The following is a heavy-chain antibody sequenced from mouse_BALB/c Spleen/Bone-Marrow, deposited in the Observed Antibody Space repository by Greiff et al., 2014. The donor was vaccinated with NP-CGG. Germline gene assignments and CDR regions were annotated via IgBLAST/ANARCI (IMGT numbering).Heavy chain of an antibody. CDR3: ARDKNYGSYWYFDV. CDR1: GFTFTDYY. V-gene: IGHV7-3*02. Sequence: EVKLMESGGGLVQPGGSLRLSCATSGFTFTDYYMSWVRQPPGKALEWLGFIRNKANGYTTEYSASVKGRFTISRDNSQSILYLQMNTLRAEDSAPYYCARDKNYGSYWYFDVWGAGTTVTVSS. CDR2: IRNKANGYTT. D-gene: IGHD2-1*01. J-gene: IGHJ1*01.